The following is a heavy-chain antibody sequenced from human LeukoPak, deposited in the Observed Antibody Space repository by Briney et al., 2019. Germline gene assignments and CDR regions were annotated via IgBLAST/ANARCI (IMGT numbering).Heavy chain of an antibody. Sequence: PSETLSLTCTVSGGSISSYYWSWIRQPPGKGLEWIGYIYYSGGTNYNPSLKSRVTISVDTSKNQFSLKLSSVTAADTAVYYCARVAVGAIDYWGQGTLVTVSS. CDR1: GGSISSYY. D-gene: IGHD1-26*01. CDR2: IYYSGGT. J-gene: IGHJ4*02. CDR3: ARVAVGAIDY. V-gene: IGHV4-59*01.